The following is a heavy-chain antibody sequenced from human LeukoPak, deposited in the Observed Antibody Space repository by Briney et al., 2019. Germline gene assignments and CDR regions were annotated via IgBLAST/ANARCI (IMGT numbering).Heavy chain of an antibody. D-gene: IGHD1-26*01. CDR3: VRLGGNDSDY. V-gene: IGHV3-64D*06. Sequence: GGSLRLSCSASGFXFSDYSIHWVRQAPGKGLEYVSAIRSNGGGTNYADSVKGRFTISRDNSKNTLYLQMSSLRVEDTAVYYCVRLGGNDSDYWGQGTLVTVSS. CDR2: IRSNGGGT. J-gene: IGHJ4*02. CDR1: GFXFSDYS.